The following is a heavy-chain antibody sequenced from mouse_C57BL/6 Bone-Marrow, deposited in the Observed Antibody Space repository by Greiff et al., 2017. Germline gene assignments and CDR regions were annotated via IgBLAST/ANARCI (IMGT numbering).Heavy chain of an antibody. Sequence: QVQLQQSGAELVRPGASVTLSCKASGYTFTDYEMHWVKQTPVHGLEWIGAIDPETGGTAYNQKFKGKAILTADKSSSTAYMELRSLTSEDSAVYYCKGGGLYYAMDYWGQGTSVTVSS. J-gene: IGHJ4*01. CDR1: GYTFTDYE. V-gene: IGHV1-15*01. CDR2: IDPETGGT. CDR3: KGGGLYYAMDY.